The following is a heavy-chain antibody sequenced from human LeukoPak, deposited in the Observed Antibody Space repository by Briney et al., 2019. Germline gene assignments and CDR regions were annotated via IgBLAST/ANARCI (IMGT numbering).Heavy chain of an antibody. Sequence: SETLSLTCAVYGGSFSGYYWSWIRQPPGKGLEWIGEINHSGSTNYNPSLKSRVTISVDTSKNQFSLKLSSVTAADTAVYYCASRRGGYCSSTSCSQNWFDPWGQGTLVTVSS. J-gene: IGHJ5*02. D-gene: IGHD2-2*01. CDR3: ASRRGGYCSSTSCSQNWFDP. V-gene: IGHV4-34*01. CDR2: INHSGST. CDR1: GGSFSGYY.